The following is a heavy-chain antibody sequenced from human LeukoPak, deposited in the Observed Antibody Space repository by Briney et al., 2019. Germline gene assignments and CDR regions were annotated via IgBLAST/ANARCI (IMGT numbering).Heavy chain of an antibody. CDR1: GFTFSSYG. D-gene: IGHD3-10*01. V-gene: IGHV3-33*01. CDR2: IWYDGSNK. CDR3: ARDVRGGSGSYYGGVEY. Sequence: GGSLRLSCAASGFTFSSYGMHWVRQAPGKGLEWVGVIWYDGSNKYYADSVQGRFTIPRDNSKNTLSLQMNRPRAEDTAVYYCARDVRGGSGSYYGGVEYWGQGTLVTVSS. J-gene: IGHJ4*02.